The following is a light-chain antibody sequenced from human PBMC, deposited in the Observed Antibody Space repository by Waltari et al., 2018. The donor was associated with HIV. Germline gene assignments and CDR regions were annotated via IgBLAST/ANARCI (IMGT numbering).Light chain of an antibody. CDR2: AAS. V-gene: IGKV1-27*01. CDR3: QKYNSAPF. Sequence: DIQMTQSPSSLSASVGDRVTITCRASQGISNYLAWYQEKPGKVPKLLIYAASILQSGVPSRFSGSGSETDFILTISSLQPEDVATYYCQKYNSAPFFGQGTRLEIK. J-gene: IGKJ5*01. CDR1: QGISNY.